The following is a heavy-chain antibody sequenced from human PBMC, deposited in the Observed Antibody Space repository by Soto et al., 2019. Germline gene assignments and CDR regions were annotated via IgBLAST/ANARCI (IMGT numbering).Heavy chain of an antibody. V-gene: IGHV1-2*02. D-gene: IGHD6-13*01. CDR3: ARPSIAAPGTY. CDR1: GYTFTGYF. J-gene: IGHJ4*02. CDR2: INSNSSGT. Sequence: GASVKVSCKASGYTFTGYFIHWVRQAPGQGLEWMGWINSNSSGTRFAQKFQGRVTMTRDTSINTAYMELSRLRSDDSAVYYCARPSIAAPGTYWGQGTLVTVSS.